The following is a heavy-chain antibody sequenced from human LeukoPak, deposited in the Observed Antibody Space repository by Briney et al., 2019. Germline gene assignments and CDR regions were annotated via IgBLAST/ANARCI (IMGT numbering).Heavy chain of an antibody. D-gene: IGHD5-12*01. V-gene: IGHV3-30*04. Sequence: PGRSLRLSCAASGFTFSSYAMHWVRQAPGKGLGWVAVISYDGSNKYYADSVKGRFTISRDNSKNTLYLQMNSLRAEDTAVYYCARGVVATSYWGQGTLVTVSS. CDR2: ISYDGSNK. CDR3: ARGVVATSY. CDR1: GFTFSSYA. J-gene: IGHJ4*02.